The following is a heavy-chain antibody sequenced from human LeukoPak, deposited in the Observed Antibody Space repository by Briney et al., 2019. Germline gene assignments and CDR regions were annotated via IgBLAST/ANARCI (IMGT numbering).Heavy chain of an antibody. V-gene: IGHV4-30-2*01. CDR3: AATVTTEYYFDY. CDR1: GGSISSGGYS. J-gene: IGHJ4*02. D-gene: IGHD4-17*01. CDR2: IYHSGST. Sequence: PSETLSLTCAVSGGSISSGGYSWSWIRQPPGKGLEWIGYIYHSGSTYYNPSLKSRVTISVDRSKNQFSLKLSSVTAADTAVYYCAATVTTEYYFDYWGQGTLVTVSS.